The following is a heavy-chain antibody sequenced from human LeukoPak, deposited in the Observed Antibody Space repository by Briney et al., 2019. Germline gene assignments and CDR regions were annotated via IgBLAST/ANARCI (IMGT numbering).Heavy chain of an antibody. CDR2: MSYDGSK. Sequence: PGGSLRLSCAASGFTFSGYPIHWVRQAPGKGLEWVALMSYDGSKNYAESVQGRLTISRDNSKNTLYVEINSLRLEDTAVYYCAREGESSGYAGAFDIWGQGTMVTVSS. V-gene: IGHV3-30*04. J-gene: IGHJ3*02. CDR1: GFTFSGYP. CDR3: AREGESSGYAGAFDI. D-gene: IGHD3-22*01.